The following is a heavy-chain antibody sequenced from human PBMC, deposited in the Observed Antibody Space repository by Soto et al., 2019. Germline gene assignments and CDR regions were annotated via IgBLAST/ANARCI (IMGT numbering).Heavy chain of an antibody. CDR3: ARDTNPFTYYFDY. Sequence: QVQLVESGGGVVQPGRSLRLSCAASGFTFSSYGMHWVRQAPGKGLEWVAVIWYDGSNKYYADSVQGRFTISRDNSKNKLYLQMNSLSAEDTAVYYCARDTNPFTYYFDYWGQGTLVTVSS. V-gene: IGHV3-33*01. CDR2: IWYDGSNK. J-gene: IGHJ4*02. D-gene: IGHD2-2*01. CDR1: GFTFSSYG.